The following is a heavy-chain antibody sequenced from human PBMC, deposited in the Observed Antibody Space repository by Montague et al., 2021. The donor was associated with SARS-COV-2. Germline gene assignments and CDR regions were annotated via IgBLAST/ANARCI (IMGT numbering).Heavy chain of an antibody. CDR1: GGSISSYY. D-gene: IGHD6-19*01. CDR3: ARGSGWMGNVFDI. V-gene: IGHV4-59*01. CDR2: IYYSGST. J-gene: IGHJ3*02. Sequence: SETLSLTCTVSGGSISSYYWSWIRQPPGKGLEWIGYIYYSGSTNXXPSLKSRVTISVDTSKNQFSLKLSSVTAADTAVYYCARGSGWMGNVFDIWGQGAMVTVSS.